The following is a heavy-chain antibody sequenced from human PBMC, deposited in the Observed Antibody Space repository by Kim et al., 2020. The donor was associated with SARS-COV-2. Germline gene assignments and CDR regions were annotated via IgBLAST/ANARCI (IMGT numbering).Heavy chain of an antibody. D-gene: IGHD1-1*01. Sequence: SETLSLTCAVYGGSFSGYYWSWIRQPPGKGLEWIGEINHSGSTNYNPSLKSRVTISVDTSKNQFSLKLSSVTAADTAVYYCARGPRYWNQNLKTIDYWGQGTLVTVSS. CDR3: ARGPRYWNQNLKTIDY. V-gene: IGHV4-34*01. CDR2: INHSGST. J-gene: IGHJ4*02. CDR1: GGSFSGYY.